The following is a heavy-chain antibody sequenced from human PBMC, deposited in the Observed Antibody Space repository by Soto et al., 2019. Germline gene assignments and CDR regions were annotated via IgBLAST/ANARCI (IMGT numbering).Heavy chain of an antibody. V-gene: IGHV3-30-3*01. J-gene: IGHJ4*02. D-gene: IGHD3-22*01. CDR1: GFTFSSYA. CDR2: ISYDGSNK. CDR3: ARLPDYSSGNYLDY. Sequence: QVQLVESGGGVVQPGRSLRLSCAASGFTFSSYAMHWVRQAPGKGLEWVAVISYDGSNKYYADSVKGRFTISRDNSKNTLYLQMNSLRAEDTAVYYCARLPDYSSGNYLDYWGQGPLVTVSS.